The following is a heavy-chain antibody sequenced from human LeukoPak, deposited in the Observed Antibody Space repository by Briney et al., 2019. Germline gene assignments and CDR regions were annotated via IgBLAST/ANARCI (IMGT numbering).Heavy chain of an antibody. CDR2: IKQDGSDK. J-gene: IGHJ4*02. CDR3: ARERPGGATAVDY. V-gene: IGHV3-7*01. Sequence: AGSLRLSCAASEFTLSSYWMSWVRQAPGKGLQWVANIKQDGSDKNYVDSVKGRFTISRDNAKNSLYLQMKSLRAEDTAVYYCARERPGGATAVDYWGQGTLVTVSS. CDR1: EFTLSSYW. D-gene: IGHD6-13*01.